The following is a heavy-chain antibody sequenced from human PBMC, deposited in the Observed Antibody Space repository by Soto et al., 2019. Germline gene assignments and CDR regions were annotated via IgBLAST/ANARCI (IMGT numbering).Heavy chain of an antibody. CDR1: GITFRSRA. V-gene: IGHV3-23*01. Sequence: EEQLLESGGDLVQPGGSLRLSCVASGITFRSRAMSWVRQAPGEGLEWVSVTTDTDGDRKYADSVRGRFTISRDNSKNTLYLQMNSLRAEDTAVYYCARDLLTAAHLGVYYYYYYGMDVWGQGTTVTVSS. J-gene: IGHJ6*02. CDR3: ARDLLTAAHLGVYYYYYYGMDV. D-gene: IGHD3-16*01. CDR2: TTDTDGDR.